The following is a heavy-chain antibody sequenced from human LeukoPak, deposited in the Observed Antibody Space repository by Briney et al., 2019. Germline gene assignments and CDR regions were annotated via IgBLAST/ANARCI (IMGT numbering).Heavy chain of an antibody. V-gene: IGHV4-39*07. D-gene: IGHD1-26*01. CDR3: ARGELAKWELTWPAGYFDY. J-gene: IGHJ4*02. CDR2: IYYSGST. Sequence: SETLSLTCTVSGGSISSSSYYWGWIRQPPGKGLEWIGSIYYSGSTYYNPSLKSRVTISVDTSKNQFSLKLSSVTAADTAVYYCARGELAKWELTWPAGYFDYWGQGTLVTVSS. CDR1: GGSISSSSYY.